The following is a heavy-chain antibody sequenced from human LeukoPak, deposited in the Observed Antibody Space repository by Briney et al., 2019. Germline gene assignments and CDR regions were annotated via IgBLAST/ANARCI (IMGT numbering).Heavy chain of an antibody. CDR1: GFTFVNYV. CDR2: ISGSDGTT. CDR3: AKDHYYDSSGNLWPDAFDI. J-gene: IGHJ3*02. D-gene: IGHD3-22*01. Sequence: GGSLRLSCAASGFTFVNYVMTWVRQAPGKGLEWVSSISGSDGTTFYADSVKGRFTISRDNSKNTLYLQMNSLRAEDTAVYYCAKDHYYDSSGNLWPDAFDIWGQGTMVTVSS. V-gene: IGHV3-23*01.